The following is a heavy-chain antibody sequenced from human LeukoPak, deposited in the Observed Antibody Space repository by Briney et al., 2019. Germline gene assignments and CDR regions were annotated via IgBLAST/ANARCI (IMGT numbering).Heavy chain of an antibody. CDR2: ISSSSSYI. V-gene: IGHV3-21*01. CDR3: ARALSDSSSSV. J-gene: IGHJ4*02. Sequence: GGSLRLSCAASGFTFSSYSMNWVRQAPGKGLKWVSSISSSSSYIYYADSVKGRFTISRDNAKNSLYLQMNSLRAEDTAVYYCARALSDSSSSVWGQGTLVTVSS. CDR1: GFTFSSYS. D-gene: IGHD6-6*01.